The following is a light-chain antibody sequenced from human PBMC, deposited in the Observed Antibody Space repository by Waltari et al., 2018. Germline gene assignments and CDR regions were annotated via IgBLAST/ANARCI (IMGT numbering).Light chain of an antibody. V-gene: IGLV2-8*01. J-gene: IGLJ2*01. Sequence: QSALTQPPSASGSPGQSVTISCTATSSDVGGFNYVSWYQQHPGKAPKLMIYEVSKRPSGVPGRFSGSKSGNTASLTVSGLQAEDEGYYYCSSYAGTNNVVFGGGTKLTVL. CDR3: SSYAGTNNVV. CDR2: EVS. CDR1: SSDVGGFNY.